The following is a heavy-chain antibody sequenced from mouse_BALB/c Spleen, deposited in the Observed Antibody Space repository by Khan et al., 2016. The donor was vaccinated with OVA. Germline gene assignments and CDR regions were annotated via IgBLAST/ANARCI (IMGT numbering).Heavy chain of an antibody. J-gene: IGHJ2*01. V-gene: IGHV1-4*01. CDR2: INPSSGYT. D-gene: IGHD2-3*01. Sequence: QVQLKQSGAELARPGASVKMSCKASGYTFTSYTMHWVKQRPGQGLEWIGYINPSSGYTKYNQKFKDKATLTAAKSSSTAYRPLSSPTSEDSAVYYCERTHDRWGQGTTLTVSA. CDR1: GYTFTSYT. CDR3: ERTHDR.